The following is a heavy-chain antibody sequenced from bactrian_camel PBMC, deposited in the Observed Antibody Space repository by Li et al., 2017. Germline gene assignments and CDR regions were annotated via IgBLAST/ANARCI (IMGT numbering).Heavy chain of an antibody. CDR1: EFTFEDSD. J-gene: IGHJ4*01. Sequence: HVQLVESGGGSVQAGGSLRLSCTASEFTFEDSDVGWYRQAAGKERELVAQFESDGTPITADSVKGRFAISRDGAVNTLYLRMNSLKPEDTAMYYCAADRSLVCFDRGYEWHYYGQGTQVTVS. D-gene: IGHD3*01. CDR2: FESDGTP. CDR3: AADRSLVCFDRGYEWHY. V-gene: IGHV3S60*01.